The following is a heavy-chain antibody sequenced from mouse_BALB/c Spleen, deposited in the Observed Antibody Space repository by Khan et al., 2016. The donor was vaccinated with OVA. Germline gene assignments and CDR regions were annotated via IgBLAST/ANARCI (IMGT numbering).Heavy chain of an antibody. Sequence: EVQLQESGPSLVQPSQTLSLTCSVTGDSITSGFWSWIRKFPGNKLEYMGYMIYSGYTYYNPSLKGRFSITRHTSKTQYYLQLNSVTTEDTATYYCARSTYKSAFAYWGQGTLVTVSA. J-gene: IGHJ3*01. CDR1: GDSITSGF. CDR2: MIYSGYT. D-gene: IGHD1-3*01. CDR3: ARSTYKSAFAY. V-gene: IGHV3-8*02.